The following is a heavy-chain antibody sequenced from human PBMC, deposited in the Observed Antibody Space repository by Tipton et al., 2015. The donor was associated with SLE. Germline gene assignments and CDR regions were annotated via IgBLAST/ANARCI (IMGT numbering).Heavy chain of an antibody. CDR3: AREGRREQLALDY. Sequence: TLSLTCTVSGGSITSGSSYWSWIRQPAGKGLEWIGYIYASGSTYYNPSLKSRVTISVDTSKNQFSLKLSSVTAADTAVYYCAREGRREQLALDYWGQGTLVTVSS. V-gene: IGHV4-61*09. CDR2: IYASGST. D-gene: IGHD6-6*01. CDR1: GGSITSGSSY. J-gene: IGHJ4*02.